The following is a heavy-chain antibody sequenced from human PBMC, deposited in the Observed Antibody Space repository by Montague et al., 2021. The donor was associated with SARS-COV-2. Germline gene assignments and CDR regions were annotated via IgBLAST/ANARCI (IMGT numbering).Heavy chain of an antibody. CDR3: ASGRYKNMVRGVP. D-gene: IGHD3-10*01. CDR2: ISSSSTI. CDR1: GFTFRSYA. Sequence: SLRLSCAASGFTFRSYAIHWVRQAPGKGLEWVSYISSSSTIYYADPVKGRFTISRDNAKNSLYLQMNSLRDEDTAVYYCASGRYKNMVRGVPWGQGTLVTVSS. V-gene: IGHV3-48*02. J-gene: IGHJ5*02.